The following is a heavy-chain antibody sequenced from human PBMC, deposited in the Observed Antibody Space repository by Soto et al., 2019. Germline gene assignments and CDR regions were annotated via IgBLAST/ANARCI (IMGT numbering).Heavy chain of an antibody. CDR1: GFTFSSYA. CDR3: AKDQALRYFDWLLVNYGMDV. V-gene: IGHV3-23*01. D-gene: IGHD3-9*01. Sequence: VGSLRLSCAASGFTFSSYAMSWVRQAPGKGLEWVSAISGSGGSTYYADSVKGRFTISRDNSKNTLYLQMNSLRAEDTAVYYCAKDQALRYFDWLLVNYGMDVWGQGTTVTVSS. CDR2: ISGSGGST. J-gene: IGHJ6*02.